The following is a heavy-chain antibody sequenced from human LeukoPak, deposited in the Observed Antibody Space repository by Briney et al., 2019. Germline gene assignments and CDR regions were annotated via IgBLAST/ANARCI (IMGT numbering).Heavy chain of an antibody. D-gene: IGHD3-22*01. Sequence: ASVKVSCKASGYTFTSYGISWVRQAPGQGLEWMGWICAYNGSTNYVQKLQGRVTMPTDTSTRTAYMALSGLRADDTAVYYCAGEGRDYYDSSEWGQGTLVTVSS. J-gene: IGHJ4*02. V-gene: IGHV1-18*01. CDR3: AGEGRDYYDSSE. CDR1: GYTFTSYG. CDR2: ICAYNGST.